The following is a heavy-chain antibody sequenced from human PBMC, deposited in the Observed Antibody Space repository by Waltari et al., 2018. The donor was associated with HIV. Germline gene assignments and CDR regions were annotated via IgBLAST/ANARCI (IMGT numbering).Heavy chain of an antibody. CDR1: SGSISSSSSY. J-gene: IGHJ4*02. D-gene: IGHD3-16*01. V-gene: IGHV4-39*01. CDR2: IYDSGRP. CDR3: ANLPFDYFDY. Sequence: QVQLQESGPGLVKPSATLSLPCTVSSGSISSSSSYWGRIRQPPGGGLEWIGNIYDSGRPYYNPALNRRVTISVDTSKNQFSLKLSSVTAADTAVYYCANLPFDYFDYWGQGTLVTVSS.